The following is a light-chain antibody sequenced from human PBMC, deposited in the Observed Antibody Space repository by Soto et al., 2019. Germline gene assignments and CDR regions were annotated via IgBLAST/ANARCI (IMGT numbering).Light chain of an antibody. CDR1: QGIRND. V-gene: IGKV1-17*01. CDR2: AAS. J-gene: IGKJ1*01. Sequence: IKMPQSPFSLSASVGDRVTITCRAIQGIRNDLGWYQQKPGKAPKLLIYAASSLQSGVPSRFSGSGSGTEFTLTISSLQPDDFATYYCQQYNSYSWTVGQGTKVDI. CDR3: QQYNSYSWT.